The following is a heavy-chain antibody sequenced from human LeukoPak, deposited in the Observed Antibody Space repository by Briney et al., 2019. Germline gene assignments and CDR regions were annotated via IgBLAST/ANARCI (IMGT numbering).Heavy chain of an antibody. V-gene: IGHV4-59*08. CDR3: ARLDVLRYFDWLRPGAFDI. Sequence: SETLSLTCTVSGGSISSYYWSWIRQPPGKGLEWIGYIYYSGSTNYNPSLKSRVTISVDTSKNQFSLQLSSVTAADTAVYYCARLDVLRYFDWLRPGAFDIWGQGTMVTVSS. CDR1: GGSISSYY. J-gene: IGHJ3*02. CDR2: IYYSGST. D-gene: IGHD3-9*01.